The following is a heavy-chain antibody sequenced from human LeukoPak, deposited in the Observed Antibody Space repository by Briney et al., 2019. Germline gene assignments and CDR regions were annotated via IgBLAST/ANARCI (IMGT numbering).Heavy chain of an antibody. V-gene: IGHV3-33*01. CDR2: IWYDGSNK. Sequence: GGSLRLSCVASGFTFKSYGIHWVRQAPGKGLEWVAVIWYDGSNKYYADSVKGRFTISRDNSKNTVYLQMNSLRAEDTAVYYCARVDSYCSGEGCYYYYGMDVWGQGTTVTVSS. CDR3: ARVDSYCSGEGCYYYYGMDV. CDR1: GFTFKSYG. J-gene: IGHJ6*02. D-gene: IGHD2-15*01.